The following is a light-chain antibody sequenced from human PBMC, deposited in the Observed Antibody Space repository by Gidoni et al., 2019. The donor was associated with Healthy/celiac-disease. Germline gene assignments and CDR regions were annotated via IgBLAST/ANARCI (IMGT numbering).Light chain of an antibody. CDR2: AAS. CDR3: QHSYSTVT. CDR1: QSISSY. V-gene: IGKV1-39*01. Sequence: DIQMPQSPSSLSASVGDRVTITGRASQSISSYLNWYQQKPGKAPKLLIDAASSLQSGVPSRCSSSACATYSTLTSSSLQPEDVATYYCQHSYSTVTFGQGTRLEIK. J-gene: IGKJ5*01.